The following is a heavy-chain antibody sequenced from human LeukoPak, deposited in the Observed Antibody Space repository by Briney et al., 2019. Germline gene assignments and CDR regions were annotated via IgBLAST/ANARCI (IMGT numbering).Heavy chain of an antibody. CDR1: GFTFSSYA. Sequence: GGSLRLSCAASGFTFSSYAMSWVRQAPGKGLELVSAISGSGGSTYYADSVKGRFAISRDNSKNTLYLQMNSLRAEDTAVYYCAKDSLWFGESNHYDYWGQGTLVTVSS. D-gene: IGHD3-10*01. CDR3: AKDSLWFGESNHYDY. V-gene: IGHV3-23*01. J-gene: IGHJ4*02. CDR2: ISGSGGST.